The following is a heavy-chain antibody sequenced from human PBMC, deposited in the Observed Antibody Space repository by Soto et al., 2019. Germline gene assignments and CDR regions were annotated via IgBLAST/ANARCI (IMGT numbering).Heavy chain of an antibody. J-gene: IGHJ4*02. D-gene: IGHD6-6*01. V-gene: IGHV3-30-3*01. CDR1: GFTFSSYA. CDR2: ISYDGSNK. Sequence: GGSLRLSCAASGFTFSSYAMRWVRQAPGKGLEWVAVISYDGSNKYYADSVKGRFTISRDNSKNTLYLQMNSLRAEDTAVYYCAREKYSSSSYYFDYWGQGTLVTVSS. CDR3: AREKYSSSSYYFDY.